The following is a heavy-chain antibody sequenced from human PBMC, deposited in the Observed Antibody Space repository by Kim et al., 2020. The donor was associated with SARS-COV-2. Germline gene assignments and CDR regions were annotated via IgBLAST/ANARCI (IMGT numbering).Heavy chain of an antibody. CDR1: GYTLTELS. D-gene: IGHD1-26*01. CDR2: FDPEDGET. J-gene: IGHJ3*02. Sequence: ASVKVSCKVSGYTLTELSMHWVRQAPGKGLEWMGGFDPEDGETIYAQKFQGRVTMTEDTSTDTAYMELSSLRSEDTAVYYCATVPPIVGATTSFRVHAFDIWGQGTMVTVSS. CDR3: ATVPPIVGATTSFRVHAFDI. V-gene: IGHV1-24*01.